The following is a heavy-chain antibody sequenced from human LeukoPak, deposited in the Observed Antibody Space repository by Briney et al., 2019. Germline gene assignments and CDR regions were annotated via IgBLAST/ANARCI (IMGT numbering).Heavy chain of an antibody. CDR2: ISAYNGNT. J-gene: IGHJ3*02. CDR1: GYTFTSYG. CDR3: ARANYYGSGSYAGGAFDI. D-gene: IGHD3-10*01. Sequence: GASVKVSCKASGYTFTSYGISWVRQAPGQGLEWMGWISAYNGNTNYAQKLQGRVTMTTDTSTSTAYMELRSLRSDDTAVYYCARANYYGSGSYAGGAFDIWGQGTMVTVSS. V-gene: IGHV1-18*01.